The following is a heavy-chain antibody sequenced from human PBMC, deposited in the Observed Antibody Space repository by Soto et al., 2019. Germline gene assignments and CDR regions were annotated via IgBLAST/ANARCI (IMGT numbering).Heavy chain of an antibody. V-gene: IGHV4-4*02. CDR3: AREGFDHRPDY. J-gene: IGHJ4*02. Sequence: QVQLQESGPGLVKPSETLSLTCAVSGDSISSPNWWSWYRQSPGKGLELIGEMFASGSSNYNPSLDVRVTLSLDTSKNQFSLKLTSLTAADTAIYYCAREGFDHRPDYWGQGIPVSVSS. CDR2: MFASGSS. CDR1: GDSISSPNW.